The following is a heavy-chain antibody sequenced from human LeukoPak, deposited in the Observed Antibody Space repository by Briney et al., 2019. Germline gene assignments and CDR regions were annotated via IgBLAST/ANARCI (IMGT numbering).Heavy chain of an antibody. CDR1: GFTFSSYS. J-gene: IGHJ4*02. CDR3: ARDSGSWYLVDY. V-gene: IGHV3-21*01. CDR2: ISSSSSYI. Sequence: GGSLRLSCAASGFTFSSYSMNWVRQAPGKGLEWVSSISSSSSYIYYADSVKGRFTISRDNAKNSLSLQMNSLRAEDTAVYFCARDSGSWYLVDYWGQGTLVTVSS. D-gene: IGHD6-13*01.